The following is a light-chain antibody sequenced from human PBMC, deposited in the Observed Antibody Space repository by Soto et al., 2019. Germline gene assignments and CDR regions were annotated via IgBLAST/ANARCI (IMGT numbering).Light chain of an antibody. CDR1: SSNIGSTR. Sequence: QSVRTQPPSASGTAGQRVALSYSGASSNIGSTRANWYRQLPGTAPKLLIYSDNQRPSGVPDRFSGSKSGTSASLAISGLQSEDEADYYCAAWDNSLNGYVFGTGTKVTVL. V-gene: IGLV1-44*01. CDR3: AAWDNSLNGYV. CDR2: SDN. J-gene: IGLJ1*01.